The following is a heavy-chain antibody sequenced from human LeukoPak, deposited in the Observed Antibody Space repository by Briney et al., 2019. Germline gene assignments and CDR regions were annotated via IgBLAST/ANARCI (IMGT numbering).Heavy chain of an antibody. Sequence: GGSLRLFCAASGFTFSILWMHWVRQAPGRARVWVSRIFCGGSSPPYADSVKGRFTISRDNAKNTLFLQMNSLRAEDTAVYYCARALYDFWSGYYSANYMDVWDKGTPVTVSS. J-gene: IGHJ6*03. CDR2: IFCGGSSP. D-gene: IGHD3-3*01. CDR3: ARALYDFWSGYYSANYMDV. V-gene: IGHV3-74*01. CDR1: GFTFSILW.